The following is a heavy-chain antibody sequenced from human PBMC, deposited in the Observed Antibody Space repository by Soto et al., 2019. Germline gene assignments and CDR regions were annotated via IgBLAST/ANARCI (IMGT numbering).Heavy chain of an antibody. CDR1: GGSISSGGYY. J-gene: IGHJ3*02. CDR2: IYYSGST. Sequence: QVQLQESGPGLVKPSQTLSLTCTVSGGSISSGGYYWSWIRQHPGKGLEWIGYIYYSGSTYYNPSLKSRVTISVDTSKNQFSLKLSSVTAADTAVYYCVRDSPYSSGWHPQDPLDDAFDIWGQGTMVTVSS. D-gene: IGHD6-19*01. V-gene: IGHV4-31*03. CDR3: VRDSPYSSGWHPQDPLDDAFDI.